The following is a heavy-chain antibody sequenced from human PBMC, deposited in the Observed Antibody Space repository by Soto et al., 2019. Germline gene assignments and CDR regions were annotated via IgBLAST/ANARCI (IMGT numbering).Heavy chain of an antibody. V-gene: IGHV2-5*02. J-gene: IGHJ4*02. D-gene: IGHD1-26*01. Sequence: QITLKESGPTLVKPTQTLTLTCTFSGFSLPTDRVGVGWIRQPPGKALEWLAVIYWDDSKTYRPSLKSRLTITTVTSKHPVALTMTDMGPVDTATYYCAHAYGGRAPHWGQGTLVTVSS. CDR2: IYWDDSK. CDR3: AHAYGGRAPH. CDR1: GFSLPTDRVG.